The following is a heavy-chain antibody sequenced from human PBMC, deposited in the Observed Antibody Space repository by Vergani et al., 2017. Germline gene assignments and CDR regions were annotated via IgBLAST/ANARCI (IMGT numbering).Heavy chain of an antibody. CDR3: AKDGVGPLITGIPYNWFDP. Sequence: VQLVESGGGVVQPGRSLRLSCAASGFTFSSYSMNWVRQAPGKGLEWVSSISSSSSYIYYADSVKGRFTISRDNAKNSLYLQMNSLRAEDPAVYYCAKDGVGPLITGIPYNWFDPWGQGTLVTVSS. CDR2: ISSSSSYI. J-gene: IGHJ5*02. CDR1: GFTFSSYS. D-gene: IGHD2-8*01. V-gene: IGHV3-21*04.